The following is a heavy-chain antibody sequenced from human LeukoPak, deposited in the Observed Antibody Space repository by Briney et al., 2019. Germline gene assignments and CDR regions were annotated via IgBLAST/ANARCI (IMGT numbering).Heavy chain of an antibody. D-gene: IGHD6-13*01. CDR3: ARGTAAGHWYFDL. V-gene: IGHV1-69*06. CDR1: GGTFSSYA. CDR2: IIPIFGTA. J-gene: IGHJ2*01. Sequence: SVNFSCRASGGTFSSYAISWVRQAPGQGLEWMGGIIPIFGTANYAQKFQGRVTITADKSTSTAYMELSSMRSEDTAVYYCARGTAAGHWYFDLWGRGTLVTVSS.